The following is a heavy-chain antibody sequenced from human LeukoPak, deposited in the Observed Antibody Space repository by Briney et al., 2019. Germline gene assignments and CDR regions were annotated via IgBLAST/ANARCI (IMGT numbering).Heavy chain of an antibody. CDR3: ARDEATMIPRLPDY. CDR2: ISSNGGST. J-gene: IGHJ4*02. V-gene: IGHV3-64*01. CDR1: GFTFSSYA. Sequence: GGSLRLSCAASGFTFSSYAMHWVRQAPGKGLEYVSAISSNGGSTYYANSVKGRFTISRDNSKNTLYLQMGGLRAEDMAVYYCARDEATMIPRLPDYWGQGTLVTVSS. D-gene: IGHD3-22*01.